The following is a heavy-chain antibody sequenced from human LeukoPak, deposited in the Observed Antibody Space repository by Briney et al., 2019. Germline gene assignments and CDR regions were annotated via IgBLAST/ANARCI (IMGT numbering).Heavy chain of an antibody. D-gene: IGHD4-23*01. CDR3: SREGSHDYGGLEY. V-gene: IGHV4-39*07. CDR1: GGSISRSSYY. CDR2: IYYSGST. Sequence: TSETLSLTCSVSGGSISRSSYYWGWTRQPPGKGLEWIGSIYYSGSTYYNPSLKSRVTISVDTSKDQFSLKLTSVTAADTAVYYCSREGSHDYGGLEYWGRGILVTVSS. J-gene: IGHJ4*02.